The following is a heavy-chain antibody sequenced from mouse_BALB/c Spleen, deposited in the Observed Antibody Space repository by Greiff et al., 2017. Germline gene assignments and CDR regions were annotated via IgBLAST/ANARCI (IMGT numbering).Heavy chain of an antibody. J-gene: IGHJ1*01. V-gene: IGHV3-2*02. CDR2: ISYSGST. CDR3: AGGNYWYFDV. CDR1: GYSITSDYA. D-gene: IGHD2-1*01. Sequence: EVMLVESGPGLVKPSQSLSLTCTVTGYSITSDYAWNWIRQFPGNKLEWMGYISYSGSTSYNPSLKSRISITRDTSKNQLFLQLNSVTTEDTATYYCAGGNYWYFDVWGAGTTVTVSS.